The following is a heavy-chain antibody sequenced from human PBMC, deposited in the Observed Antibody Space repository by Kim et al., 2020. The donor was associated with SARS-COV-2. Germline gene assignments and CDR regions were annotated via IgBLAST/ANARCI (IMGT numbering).Heavy chain of an antibody. D-gene: IGHD1-7*01. Sequence: GGSLRLSCAASGFTFSSYGMHWVRQAPGKGLEWVAVIWYDGSNKYYADSVKGRFTISRDNSKNTLYLQMNSLRAEDTAVYYCARPARGWNYGPPYGMDVWGQGTTVTVSS. J-gene: IGHJ6*02. CDR2: IWYDGSNK. CDR3: ARPARGWNYGPPYGMDV. CDR1: GFTFSSYG. V-gene: IGHV3-33*01.